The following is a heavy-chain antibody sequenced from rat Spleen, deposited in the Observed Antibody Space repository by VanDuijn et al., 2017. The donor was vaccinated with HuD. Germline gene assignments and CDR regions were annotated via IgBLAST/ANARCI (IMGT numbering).Heavy chain of an antibody. D-gene: IGHD1-6*01. CDR2: TSTGGDVT. CDR1: GFTFNNYD. J-gene: IGHJ2*01. Sequence: EVQLVESGGGLVQPGRSLKLSCAASGFTFNNYDMAWVRQTPTKGLEWVASTSTGGDVTLYLDSAKGRFTISRDNAKTTLYVQMDSLRSEDTATYYCTRRVYYGSHFFDYWGQGVMVTVSS. CDR3: TRRVYYGSHFFDY. V-gene: IGHV5S14*01.